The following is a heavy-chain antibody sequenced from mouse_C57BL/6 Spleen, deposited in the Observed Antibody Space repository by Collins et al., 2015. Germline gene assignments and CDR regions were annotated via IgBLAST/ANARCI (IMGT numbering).Heavy chain of an antibody. CDR2: ISYDGNN. J-gene: IGHJ4*01. D-gene: IGHD2-4*01. Sequence: DVQLQESGPGLVKPSQSLSLTCSVTDYSITSDYYWNWIRQFPGNKLEWMGYISYDGNNNYSPSLKNRISITRDTSKNQFFLKLNSVITEDTAAYYCARGMITTAMDYWGQGTSVTVSS. CDR3: ARGMITTAMDY. V-gene: IGHV3-6*02. CDR1: DYSITSDYY.